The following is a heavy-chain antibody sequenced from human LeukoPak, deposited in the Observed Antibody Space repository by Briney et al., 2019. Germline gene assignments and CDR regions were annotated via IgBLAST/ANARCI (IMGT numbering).Heavy chain of an antibody. CDR1: GYTFTSYA. D-gene: IGHD6-19*01. V-gene: IGHV1-3*01. J-gene: IGHJ3*02. CDR3: AREVVEYSSGWYDYDAFDI. CDR2: INAGNGNT. Sequence: ASVKVSCKASGYTFTSYAMHWVRQAPGQRLEWMGWINAGNGNTKYSQKFQGRVTITRDTSASTAYMELSSLGSEDTAVYYCAREVVEYSSGWYDYDAFDIWGQGTMVTVSS.